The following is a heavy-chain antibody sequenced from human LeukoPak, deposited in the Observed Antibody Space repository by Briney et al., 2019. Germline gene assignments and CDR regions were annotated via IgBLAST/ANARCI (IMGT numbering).Heavy chain of an antibody. CDR3: AKVKGIVGATRGFDY. V-gene: IGHV3-30*02. CDR1: GFTFSSYG. Sequence: GGSLRLSCAASGFTFSSYGMHWVRQAPGKGLEWVAFIRYDGSNKYYADSVKGRFTISRDNSKNTLYLQMNSLRAEDTAVYYCAKVKGIVGATRGFDYWGQGTLVTVSS. D-gene: IGHD1-26*01. CDR2: IRYDGSNK. J-gene: IGHJ4*02.